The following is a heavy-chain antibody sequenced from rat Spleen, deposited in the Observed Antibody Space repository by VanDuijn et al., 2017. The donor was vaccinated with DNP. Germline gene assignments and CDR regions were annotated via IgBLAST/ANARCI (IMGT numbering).Heavy chain of an antibody. V-gene: IGHV5-25*01. J-gene: IGHJ3*01. CDR2: ISTGGGNT. CDR1: GFTFSNYY. Sequence: EVQLVESGGGLVQPGRSMKLSCAASGFTFSNYYMAWVRQTPTKGLEWVASISTGGGNTYYRDSVKGRFTISRDNAKNTLYLQMDSLRSEDTATYYFARHGDPYYGYNSYNWFAYWGQGTLVTVSS. D-gene: IGHD1-9*01. CDR3: ARHGDPYYGYNSYNWFAY.